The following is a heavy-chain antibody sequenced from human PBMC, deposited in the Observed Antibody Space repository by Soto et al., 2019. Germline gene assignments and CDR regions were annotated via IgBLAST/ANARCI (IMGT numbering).Heavy chain of an antibody. Sequence: QVRLVQSGAEVRRPGSSVKISCKASGGTFTNFAISWVRQAPGQGLELVGGIVPMFGTTHYPQKFQGRGTVTADESTRTASMDLHGLISADTAIYYCARVALSGIMMGGVDSWGQGTQVTVSS. CDR3: ARVALSGIMMGGVDS. CDR2: IVPMFGTT. V-gene: IGHV1-69*01. D-gene: IGHD1-20*01. CDR1: GGTFTNFA. J-gene: IGHJ4*02.